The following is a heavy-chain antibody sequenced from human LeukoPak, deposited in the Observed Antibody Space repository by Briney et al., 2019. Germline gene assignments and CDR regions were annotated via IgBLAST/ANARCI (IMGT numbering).Heavy chain of an antibody. J-gene: IGHJ4*02. CDR1: GYSFTSYW. Sequence: GESLKISCKGSGYSFTSYWIGWARQMPGKGLEWMGIIYPGDSDTRYSPSFQGQVTISADKSISTAYLQWSSLKASDTAMYYCARLGEEYSSSSGGFDYWGQGTLVTVSS. CDR3: ARLGEEYSSSSGGFDY. V-gene: IGHV5-51*01. CDR2: IYPGDSDT. D-gene: IGHD6-6*01.